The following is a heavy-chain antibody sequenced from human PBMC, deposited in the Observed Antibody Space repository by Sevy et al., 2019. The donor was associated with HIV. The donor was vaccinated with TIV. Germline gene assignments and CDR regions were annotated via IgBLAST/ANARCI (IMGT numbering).Heavy chain of an antibody. D-gene: IGHD2-2*01. CDR3: ARGEYCSSTTCSYFDY. V-gene: IGHV3-21*01. J-gene: IGHJ4*02. CDR1: GFTFSSYS. CDR2: ISSSSNVI. Sequence: GGSLRLSCAASGFTFSSYSINWVRQAPGKGLEWVSSISSSSNVIYYADSVKGRFTISRDNAKNPLYLQMHSLRAEDTAVYYCARGEYCSSTTCSYFDYWGQGTLVTVSS.